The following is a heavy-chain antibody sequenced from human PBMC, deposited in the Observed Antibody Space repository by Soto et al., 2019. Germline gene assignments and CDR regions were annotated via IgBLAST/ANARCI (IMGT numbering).Heavy chain of an antibody. J-gene: IGHJ4*02. CDR3: ARGSVDGSGWATLYYFDY. V-gene: IGHV1-18*04. CDR2: ISAYNGNT. Sequence: APGKASCKASGYTITSYYINWVLQAPGQGLEWMGWISAYNGNTNYAQKLQGRVTMTTDTSTSTAYMELRSLRSDDTAVYYCARGSVDGSGWATLYYFDYWGQGTLVTVSS. D-gene: IGHD6-19*01. CDR1: GYTITSYY.